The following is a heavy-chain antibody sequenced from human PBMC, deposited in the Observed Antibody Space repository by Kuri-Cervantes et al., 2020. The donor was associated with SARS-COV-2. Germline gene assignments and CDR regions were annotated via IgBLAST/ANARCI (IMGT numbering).Heavy chain of an antibody. CDR3: ARDYDILTGYLTLDY. Sequence: SETLSLTCPVSGGSISSYYWSWIRQPAGKGLEWIGRIYTSGSTNYNPSLKSRVTMSVDTSKNQFSLKLSSVTAADTAVYYCARDYDILTGYLTLDYWGQGTLVTVSS. J-gene: IGHJ4*02. V-gene: IGHV4-4*07. D-gene: IGHD3-9*01. CDR1: GGSISSYY. CDR2: IYTSGST.